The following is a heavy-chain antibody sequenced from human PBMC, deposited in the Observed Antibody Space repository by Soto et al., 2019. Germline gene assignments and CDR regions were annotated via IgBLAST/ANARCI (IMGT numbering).Heavy chain of an antibody. D-gene: IGHD1-1*01. V-gene: IGHV3-23*01. CDR3: AKESSRNSSPY. CDR1: GFTFSTYA. CDR2: ITSNGDNR. Sequence: GGSLRLSCAASGFTFSTYAMKWVRQAPGKGLEWVSGITSNGDNRYYVESVKGRFTISRDNSKNTLYLQMNSLRADDTAVYYCAKESSRNSSPYWGQGTLVTVSS. J-gene: IGHJ4*02.